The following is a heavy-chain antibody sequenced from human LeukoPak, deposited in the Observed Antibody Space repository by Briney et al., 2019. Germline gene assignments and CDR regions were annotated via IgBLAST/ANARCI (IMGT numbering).Heavy chain of an antibody. CDR1: GGTFSSYA. CDR3: AREARYDSSGYYYRAFDY. Sequence: SVKVSCKASGGTFSSYAISWVRQAPGQGLEWMGRIIPIFGTANYAQKSQGRVTITTDESTSTAYMELSSLRSEDTAVYYCAREARYDSSGYYYRAFDYWGQGTLVTVSS. V-gene: IGHV1-69*05. J-gene: IGHJ4*02. CDR2: IIPIFGTA. D-gene: IGHD3-22*01.